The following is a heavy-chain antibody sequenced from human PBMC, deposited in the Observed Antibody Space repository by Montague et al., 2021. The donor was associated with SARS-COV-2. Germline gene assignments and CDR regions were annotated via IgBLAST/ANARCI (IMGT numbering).Heavy chain of an antibody. CDR2: IYSGGST. Sequence: SMSISFAASGFTVSSNYMSWVRQAPGKGLEWVSVIYSGGSTYYADSVKGRFTISRDNSKNTLYLQMNSLRAEDTAVYYCARDQRRYGSGSYYGPHYYYYGMDVWGQGTTVTVSS. D-gene: IGHD3-10*01. J-gene: IGHJ6*02. CDR1: GFTVSSNY. V-gene: IGHV3-66*02. CDR3: ARDQRRYGSGSYYGPHYYYYGMDV.